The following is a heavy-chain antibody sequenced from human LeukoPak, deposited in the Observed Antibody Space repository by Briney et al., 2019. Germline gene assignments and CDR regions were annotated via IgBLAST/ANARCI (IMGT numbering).Heavy chain of an antibody. CDR3: ARTLGGHGGYYFDY. J-gene: IGHJ4*02. CDR1: GYTFTSYG. D-gene: IGHD2-15*01. CDR2: ISAYNGNT. Sequence: ASVKVSCKASGYTFTSYGISWVRQAPGQGLEWMGWISAYNGNTNYAQKLQGRVTMTTDTSTSTVYMELSSLRSEDTAVYYCARTLGGHGGYYFDYWGQGTLVTVSS. V-gene: IGHV1-18*01.